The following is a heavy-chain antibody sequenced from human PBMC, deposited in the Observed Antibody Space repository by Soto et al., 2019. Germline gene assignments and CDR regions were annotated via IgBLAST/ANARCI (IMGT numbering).Heavy chain of an antibody. CDR1: GFSLNTSGVG. CDR2: IYWDDDK. Sequence: QITLKESGPTLVKPTQTLTLTCTFSGFSLNTSGVGVGWIRQPPGKALEWLALIYWDDDKRYSPSLKSRLTITKDTSKIQVVLTMTNMDPVDTATYYCAHRPVHCSSTSCHDYFHYWGQGTLVTVSS. D-gene: IGHD2-2*01. V-gene: IGHV2-5*02. CDR3: AHRPVHCSSTSCHDYFHY. J-gene: IGHJ4*02.